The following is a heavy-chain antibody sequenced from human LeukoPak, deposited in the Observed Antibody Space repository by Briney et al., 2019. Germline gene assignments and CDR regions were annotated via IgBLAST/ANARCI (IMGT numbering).Heavy chain of an antibody. V-gene: IGHV4-34*08. CDR1: GFTLSSNY. D-gene: IGHD3/OR15-3a*01. J-gene: IGHJ4*02. CDR2: INHSGRT. CDR3: GTGDYYSDY. Sequence: PGGSLRLSCAASGFTLSSNYMSWVRQSPGKGLEWIGEINHSGRTTYNPSLKSRVTISVDTSRKQFSLKLSSVTAADTAVYYCGTGDYYSDYWGQGTLVTVSS.